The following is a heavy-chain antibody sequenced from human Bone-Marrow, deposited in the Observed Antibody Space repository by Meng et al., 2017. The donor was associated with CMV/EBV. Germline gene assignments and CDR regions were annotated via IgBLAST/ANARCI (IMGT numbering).Heavy chain of an antibody. Sequence: GSLRLSCAVYGGSFSGYYWSWIRQPPGKGLEWIGEINHSGSTNYNPSLKSRVTISVDTSKNQFSLKLSPVTAADTAVYYCASLRTWRQRWGQGKLVNVAS. CDR2: INHSGST. D-gene: IGHD5-18*01. CDR1: GGSFSGYY. J-gene: IGHJ4*02. CDR3: ASLRTWRQR. V-gene: IGHV4-34*01.